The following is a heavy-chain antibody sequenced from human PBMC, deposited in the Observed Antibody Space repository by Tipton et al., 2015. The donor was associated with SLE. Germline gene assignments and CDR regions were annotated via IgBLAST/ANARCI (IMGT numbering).Heavy chain of an antibody. J-gene: IGHJ2*01. CDR1: GGAINKNY. Sequence: TLSLTCTISGGAINKNYWSWIRKSPGKGLEWIGYVYYSGYTNYKPSLKSRVTISVDTSNDQFSLNLTSVTAADTAVYYCARDVWGYWYFDLWGSGTPVTVSS. D-gene: IGHD3-16*01. V-gene: IGHV4-59*01. CDR3: ARDVWGYWYFDL. CDR2: VYYSGYT.